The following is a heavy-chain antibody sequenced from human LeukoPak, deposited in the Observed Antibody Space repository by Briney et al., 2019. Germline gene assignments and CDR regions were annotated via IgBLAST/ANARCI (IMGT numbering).Heavy chain of an antibody. CDR1: GGTFSSYA. Sequence: SVKVSCKASGGTFSSYAISWVRQAPGQGLEWMGGIIPIFGTANYAQKFQGRVTITADESTSTAYMELSSLRSEDTAVYYCAREGDSGSYYHHFDYWGQGTLVTVSS. J-gene: IGHJ4*02. CDR3: AREGDSGSYYHHFDY. V-gene: IGHV1-69*13. D-gene: IGHD1-26*01. CDR2: IIPIFGTA.